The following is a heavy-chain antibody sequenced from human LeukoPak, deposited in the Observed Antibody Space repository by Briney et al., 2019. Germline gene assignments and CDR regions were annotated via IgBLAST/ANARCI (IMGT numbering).Heavy chain of an antibody. CDR3: ARDKVAGLLDY. Sequence: GGSLRLSCAASGFTFSSYAMGWVRQAPGKGLEWVSAISGSGGSTYYADSVKGRFTISRDNSKNTLYLQMNSLRAEDTAVYYCARDKVAGLLDYWGQGTLVTVSS. CDR1: GFTFSSYA. V-gene: IGHV3-23*01. CDR2: ISGSGGST. D-gene: IGHD6-19*01. J-gene: IGHJ4*02.